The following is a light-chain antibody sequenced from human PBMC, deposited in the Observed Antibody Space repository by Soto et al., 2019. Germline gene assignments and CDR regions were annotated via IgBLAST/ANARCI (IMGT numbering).Light chain of an antibody. J-gene: IGKJ4*01. CDR3: QRYGSSPLT. Sequence: EILLTQSPATLSLSPGERATLSCRASRSVGSYLAWYQQKPGQAPRLVIYGASNRATGIPARFSGSGSGTDFTLTISSLQPEDFSVYYCQRYGSSPLTFGGGTKVDIK. CDR2: GAS. V-gene: IGKV3-20*01. CDR1: RSVGSY.